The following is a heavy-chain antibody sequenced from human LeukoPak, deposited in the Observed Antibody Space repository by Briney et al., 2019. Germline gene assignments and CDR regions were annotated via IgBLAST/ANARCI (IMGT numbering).Heavy chain of an antibody. CDR1: EFNVSANY. J-gene: IGHJ4*02. CDR2: IYSSGNT. Sequence: GSLRLSCAASEFNVSANYMTWVRQAPGRGLQWVSTIYSSGNTDYADSVKGRFTVSRHNSNNTLYLQMNSLRTEDTAVYYCARGGFCRGGKCKSYFDYWGQGILVTVSS. CDR3: ARGGFCRGGKCKSYFDY. V-gene: IGHV3-53*04. D-gene: IGHD2-15*01.